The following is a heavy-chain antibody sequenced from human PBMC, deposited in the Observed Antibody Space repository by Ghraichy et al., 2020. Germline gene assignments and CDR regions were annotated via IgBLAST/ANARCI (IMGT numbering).Heavy chain of an antibody. Sequence: GGSLRLSCAASGFTFSSYWMAWIRQAPGKGLEWLANINQDGGETYYVDTVKGRFTISRDNAKKSLYLQMNSLRAEDTAVYYCARNDRDYGDYGNDYWGQGTLVTVSS. CDR1: GFTFSSYW. D-gene: IGHD4-17*01. CDR3: ARNDRDYGDYGNDY. J-gene: IGHJ4*02. V-gene: IGHV3-7*01. CDR2: INQDGGET.